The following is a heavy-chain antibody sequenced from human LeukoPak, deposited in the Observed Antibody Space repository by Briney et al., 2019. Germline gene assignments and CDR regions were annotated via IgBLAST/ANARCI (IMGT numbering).Heavy chain of an antibody. V-gene: IGHV3-23*01. CDR2: ISGSADRT. D-gene: IGHD3-10*01. Sequence: GGSLRLSCAASGFTFSNYAMSWVRQPPGKGLKWVSAISGSADRTYYADSVKGRFTISRDNSKNTLYLQMNSLRAEDTAVYFCAKDSAHSYYYGSGSYYQFWGQGTLVTVSS. CDR3: AKDSAHSYYYGSGSYYQF. CDR1: GFTFSNYA. J-gene: IGHJ4*02.